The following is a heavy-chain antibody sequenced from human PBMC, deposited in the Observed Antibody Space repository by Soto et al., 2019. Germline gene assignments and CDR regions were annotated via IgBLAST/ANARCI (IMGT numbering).Heavy chain of an antibody. Sequence: VQLVESGGGVVQPGTSLRVSCAASGFTFSNYGMHWVRQSPGKGLEWVAVISYDGITRDYADSVKGRFTISRDNSKNTVFLEMKRLRPEDTALYYCAKDREISKIDFFYALDVWGQGTTVIVSS. CDR2: ISYDGITR. CDR1: GFTFSNYG. CDR3: AKDREISKIDFFYALDV. J-gene: IGHJ6*02. D-gene: IGHD3-22*01. V-gene: IGHV3-30*18.